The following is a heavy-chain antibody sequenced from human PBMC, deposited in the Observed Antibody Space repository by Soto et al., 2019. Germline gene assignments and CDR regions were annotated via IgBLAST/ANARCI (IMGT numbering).Heavy chain of an antibody. V-gene: IGHV2-5*02. D-gene: IGHD2-8*02. J-gene: IGHJ6*02. CDR3: AQRTWYWGMDV. Sequence: SGPTLVNPTQTLTLTCTFSGFSLSTSGVGVGWIRQPPGKALEWLALIYWDDDKRYSPSLKNRLTITKDTSKNQVVLTMTNMDTVNTATDNGAQRTWYWGMDVWGQGTTVTVSS. CDR1: GFSLSTSGVG. CDR2: IYWDDDK.